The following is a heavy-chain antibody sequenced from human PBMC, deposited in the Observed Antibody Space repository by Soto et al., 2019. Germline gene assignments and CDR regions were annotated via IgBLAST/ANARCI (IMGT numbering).Heavy chain of an antibody. Sequence: PSEARSLTCTVSGGSMTNSDYDWDWIRRPPGEGREWVGTVYYDGGTYYTPSLKSRVPMSVDTSKNHSSMRLTSVTAAATAVYYCASRTRLSDFLDPSGRGPLVTVSS. CDR1: GGSMTNSDYD. D-gene: IGHD3-3*01. CDR3: ASRTRLSDFLDP. CDR2: VYYDGGT. V-gene: IGHV4-39*02. J-gene: IGHJ5*02.